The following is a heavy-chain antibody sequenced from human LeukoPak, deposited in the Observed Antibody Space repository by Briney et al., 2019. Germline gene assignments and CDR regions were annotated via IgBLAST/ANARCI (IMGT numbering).Heavy chain of an antibody. J-gene: IGHJ4*02. CDR3: AKLHGGYLEWLFFY. V-gene: IGHV3-23*01. Sequence: GGSLRLSCAASGFTFSSYAMSWVRQAPGKGLEWVSAISGSGGSTYYADSVRGRFTISRDNSKNTLYLQMNSLRAEDTAVYYCAKLHGGYLEWLFFYWGQGTLVTVSS. CDR1: GFTFSSYA. CDR2: ISGSGGST. D-gene: IGHD3-3*01.